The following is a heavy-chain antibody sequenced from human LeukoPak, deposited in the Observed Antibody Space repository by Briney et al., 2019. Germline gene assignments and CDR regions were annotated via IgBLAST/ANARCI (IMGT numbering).Heavy chain of an antibody. CDR2: IYHSGST. CDR3: AREARSTVPPDYYYYYMDV. Sequence: PSQTLSLTCTVSGGSISSGGYYWSWIRQPPGKGLEWIGYIYHSGSTYYNPSLKSRVTISVDRSKNQFSLKLSSVTAADTAVYYCAREARSTVPPDYYYYYMDVWGKGTTVTVSS. CDR1: GGSISSGGYY. J-gene: IGHJ6*03. V-gene: IGHV4-30-2*01. D-gene: IGHD4-11*01.